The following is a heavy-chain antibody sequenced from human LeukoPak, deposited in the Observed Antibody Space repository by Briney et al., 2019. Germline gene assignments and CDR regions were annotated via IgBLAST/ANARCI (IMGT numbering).Heavy chain of an antibody. CDR2: IYPGDSDT. Sequence: GESLKISCKGSGYSFSNDWIGWVCQMPGKGLEWMGIIYPGDSDTKYSPSFQGQVTISADKSISTAYLQWSSLEASDTAMYYCARRGCNGGSCYGYWGQGTLVTVSS. J-gene: IGHJ4*02. D-gene: IGHD2-15*01. V-gene: IGHV5-51*01. CDR3: ARRGCNGGSCYGY. CDR1: GYSFSNDW.